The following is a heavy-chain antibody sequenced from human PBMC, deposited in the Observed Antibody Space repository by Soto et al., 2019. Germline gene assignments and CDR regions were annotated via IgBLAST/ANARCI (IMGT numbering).Heavy chain of an antibody. CDR3: AGALENPYFYYGLNV. CDR2: TTYDGGIK. Sequence: LRLSGAASGCSFSSYGMEWVRLAPGKGLEWVAATTYDGGIKHYVDSVKGRFTISRDNSKNTLYLQMNSLRVEDTATYYCAGALENPYFYYGLNVWGQGTTVTVSS. D-gene: IGHD1-1*01. CDR1: GCSFSSYG. J-gene: IGHJ6*02. V-gene: IGHV3-30*03.